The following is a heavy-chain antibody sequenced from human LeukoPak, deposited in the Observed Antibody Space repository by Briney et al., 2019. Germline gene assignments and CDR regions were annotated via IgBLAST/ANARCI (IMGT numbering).Heavy chain of an antibody. J-gene: IGHJ4*02. CDR1: GFTFSHYS. V-gene: IGHV3-21*01. Sequence: SGGSLRLSCAASGFTFSHYSMNWVRQAPGRGLEWVSSISSSRSYIYYADSVKGRFTISRDNAKNSLYLQMNSLRAEDTAVYYCARDRYSSGWYDYWGQGTLVTVSS. CDR3: ARDRYSSGWYDY. CDR2: ISSSRSYI. D-gene: IGHD6-19*01.